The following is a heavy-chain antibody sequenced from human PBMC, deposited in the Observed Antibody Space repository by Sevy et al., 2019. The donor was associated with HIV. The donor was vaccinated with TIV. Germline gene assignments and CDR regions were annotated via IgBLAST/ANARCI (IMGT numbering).Heavy chain of an antibody. V-gene: IGHV1-2*02. CDR3: ARGLSFWSGLDY. Sequence: ASVKVSCKASGYTFTGYYMHWVRQAPGQGLEWMGWINPNSGGTNYAQKFQGRVTMTRDTSISTAYMELSRLRSDDTAVYYCARGLSFWSGLDYWGQRTLVTVSS. CDR2: INPNSGGT. CDR1: GYTFTGYY. J-gene: IGHJ4*02. D-gene: IGHD3-3*01.